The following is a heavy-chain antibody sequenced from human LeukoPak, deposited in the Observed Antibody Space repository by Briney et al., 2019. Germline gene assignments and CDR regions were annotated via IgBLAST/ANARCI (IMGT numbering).Heavy chain of an antibody. J-gene: IGHJ4*02. V-gene: IGHV3-33*01. CDR2: IRYGGSNE. Sequence: GGSLRLSCTASGFTFSTYGMHWVRQAPGKGLEWVALIRYGGSNENYADSVKGRFTISRDNSKDTLYLQMNSLRAEDTAVYYCARDLGKGRYLDYWGQGTLVTVSS. CDR1: GFTFSTYG. CDR3: ARDLGKGRYLDY. D-gene: IGHD4-23*01.